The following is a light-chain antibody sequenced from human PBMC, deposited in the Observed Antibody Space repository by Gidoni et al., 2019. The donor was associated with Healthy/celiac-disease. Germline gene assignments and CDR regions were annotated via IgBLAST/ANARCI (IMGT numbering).Light chain of an antibody. CDR1: QSVLYSSNNKNY. J-gene: IGKJ4*01. Sequence: IVMTQSPDSLAVSLGERATINCKSSQSVLYSSNNKNYLAWYKQKPGQPPKLLIYWASTRESGVPDRFIGSGSGTDFALTIGSLQAEDVAVYYCQQYYSTPLTFGGGTKVEIK. V-gene: IGKV4-1*01. CDR2: WAS. CDR3: QQYYSTPLT.